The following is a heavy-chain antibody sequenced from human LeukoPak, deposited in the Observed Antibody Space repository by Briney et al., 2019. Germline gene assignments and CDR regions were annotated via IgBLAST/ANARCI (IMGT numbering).Heavy chain of an antibody. J-gene: IGHJ3*02. Sequence: SGGSLRLSCAASGFTFSSYAMTWVRQAPRKGLEWVSSISGNGGSTQYADSVQGRFAISRDNSKNTLYLQMNSLRAEDTAVYYCAKDPNGDYIGTFDIWGQGTMVTVSS. CDR3: AKDPNGDYIGTFDI. D-gene: IGHD4-17*01. V-gene: IGHV3-23*01. CDR2: ISGNGGST. CDR1: GFTFSSYA.